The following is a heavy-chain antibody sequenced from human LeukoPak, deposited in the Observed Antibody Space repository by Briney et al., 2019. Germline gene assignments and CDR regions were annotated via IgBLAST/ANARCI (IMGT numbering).Heavy chain of an antibody. CDR3: AGERGEEYSSGWYKRNYFDN. CDR1: GDSFSSVTDY. CDR2: GGYSGGS. D-gene: IGHD6-19*01. J-gene: IGHJ4*02. V-gene: IGHV4-39*06. Sequence: RPSETLSLTCTVSGDSFSSVTDYWAWIRQPPGKGLEWIAIGGYSGGSYYNPSLESRVAISADMSKNQFPLKLTSVTGADTAVYYCAGERGEEYSSGWYKRNYFDNWGQGIRVTVSS.